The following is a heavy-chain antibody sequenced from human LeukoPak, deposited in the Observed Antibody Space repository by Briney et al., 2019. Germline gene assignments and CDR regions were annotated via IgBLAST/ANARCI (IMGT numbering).Heavy chain of an antibody. D-gene: IGHD6-13*01. CDR3: ARGTSAGGPISPFDF. Sequence: GGSLRLSCVASGFTFSKNWMHWVRQAPGKGLVWVSRIQGDGSNTNHADSVKGRFSISRDNAKNTVYLQMNSLRAEDTGIYYCARGTSAGGPISPFDFWGQGTVVTVSS. J-gene: IGHJ4*02. CDR2: IQGDGSNT. V-gene: IGHV3-74*01. CDR1: GFTFSKNW.